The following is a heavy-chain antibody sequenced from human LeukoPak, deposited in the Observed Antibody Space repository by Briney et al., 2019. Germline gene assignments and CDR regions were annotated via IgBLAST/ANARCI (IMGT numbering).Heavy chain of an antibody. V-gene: IGHV3-7*03. Sequence: GGSVRLSCAASGFTFSSYWMSWVRQAPGKGLEWVANIKQDGSEKYYVDSVKGRFTISRDNSKNILYLQMNRLRAEDTAVTSSGQEFDPWGQGTLVTVSS. D-gene: IGHD6-19*01. CDR2: IKQDGSEK. J-gene: IGHJ5*02. CDR1: GFTFSSYW. CDR3: GQEFDP.